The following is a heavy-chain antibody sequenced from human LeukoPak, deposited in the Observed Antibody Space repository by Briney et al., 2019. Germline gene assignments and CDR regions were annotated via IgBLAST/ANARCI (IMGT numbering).Heavy chain of an antibody. CDR2: INPNSGGT. CDR3: ARVRVSYYGSGSYPFDY. CDR1: GYTFTGYY. V-gene: IGHV1-2*02. Sequence: ASVKVSCKASGYTFTGYYMHWVRQAPGQGLEWMGWINPNSGGTNYAQKFQGRVTMTRDTSISTAYMELSRLRSDDTAVYYCARVRVSYYGSGSYPFDYWGQGTLVTVSS. D-gene: IGHD3-10*01. J-gene: IGHJ4*02.